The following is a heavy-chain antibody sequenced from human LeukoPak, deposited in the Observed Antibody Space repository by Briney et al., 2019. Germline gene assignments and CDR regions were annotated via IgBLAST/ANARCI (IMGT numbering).Heavy chain of an antibody. J-gene: IGHJ5*02. D-gene: IGHD1-7*01. CDR2: IIPIFGTA. CDR1: GGTFSSYA. V-gene: IGHV1-69*05. CDR3: ARVGRDRNYLLSGYSWFDP. Sequence: GASVKVSCKASGGTFSSYAISWVRQAPGQGLEWMGGIIPIFGTANYAQKFQGRVTITTDESTSTAYMELSSLRSEDTAVYYCARVGRDRNYLLSGYSWFDPWGQGTLVTVSS.